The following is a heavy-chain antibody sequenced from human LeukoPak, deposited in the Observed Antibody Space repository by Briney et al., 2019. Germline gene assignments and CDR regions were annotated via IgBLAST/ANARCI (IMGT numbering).Heavy chain of an antibody. CDR3: ATEHDFWSGNDAFDI. D-gene: IGHD3-3*01. Sequence: GGSLRLSCAASGFTFSSHSMNWVRQAPGKGLEWVSYISSSSSTIYYADSVKGRFTISRDNAKNSLYLQMNSLRAEDTAVYYCATEHDFWSGNDAFDIWGQGTMVTVSS. CDR2: ISSSSSTI. J-gene: IGHJ3*02. CDR1: GFTFSSHS. V-gene: IGHV3-48*01.